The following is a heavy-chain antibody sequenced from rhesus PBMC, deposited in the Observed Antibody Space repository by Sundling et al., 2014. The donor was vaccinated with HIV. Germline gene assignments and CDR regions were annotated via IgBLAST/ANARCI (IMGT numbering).Heavy chain of an antibody. V-gene: IGHV1-200*01. CDR2: INPSNGNT. Sequence: QVQLVQSGAEAKKPGASVKLSCKASGYTFSSYNMNWVRQAPGQGLEWMGWINPSNGNTAYAQKFQGRVTMTRDTSTTTVYMALSSLRSEDTAVYYCARSGRLPFDYWGQGVLVTVSS. J-gene: IGHJ4*01. CDR3: ARSGRLPFDY. D-gene: IGHD1-44*02. CDR1: GYTFSSYN.